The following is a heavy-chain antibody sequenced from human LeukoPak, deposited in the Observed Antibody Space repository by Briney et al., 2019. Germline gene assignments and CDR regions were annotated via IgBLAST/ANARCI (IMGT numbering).Heavy chain of an antibody. D-gene: IGHD6-13*01. J-gene: IGHJ2*01. CDR1: GYTLTELS. V-gene: IGHV1-24*01. Sequence: ASVKVSCKVSGYTLTELSMHWVRQAPGKGLEWMGGFDPEDGETIYAQKFQGRVTMTEDTSTDTAYMELSSLRSEDTAVYYCATDSGDVAAAGSTYWYFDLWGRGTLVTVSS. CDR2: FDPEDGET. CDR3: ATDSGDVAAAGSTYWYFDL.